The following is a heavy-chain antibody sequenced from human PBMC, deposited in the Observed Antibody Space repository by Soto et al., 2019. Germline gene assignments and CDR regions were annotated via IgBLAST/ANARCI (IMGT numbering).Heavy chain of an antibody. D-gene: IGHD5-12*01. CDR2: IYHSGST. J-gene: IGHJ4*02. V-gene: IGHV4-30-2*01. Sequence: QLQLQESGSGLVKPSQTLSLTCAVSGGSISSGGYSWSWIRQPPGKGLEWIGYIYHSGSTYYNPSLKSRVTISVDRSKNQFSRKLSSVTAADTAVDDCAAGGGLPRYYWGQGTLVTVSS. CDR1: GGSISSGGYS. CDR3: AAGGGLPRYY.